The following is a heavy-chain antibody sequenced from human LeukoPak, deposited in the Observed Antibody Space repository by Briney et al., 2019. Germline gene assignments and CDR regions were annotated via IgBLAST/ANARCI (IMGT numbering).Heavy chain of an antibody. CDR1: GYTFTSNY. CDR3: ARVWEGGSYDY. J-gene: IGHJ4*02. D-gene: IGHD1-26*01. V-gene: IGHV1-46*01. CDR2: ISPSGGST. Sequence: EASVKVSCKAFGYTFTSNYMHWVRQAPGQGPEWMGVISPSGGSTTYAQKFQGRVTLTRDMSTSTDYLELSSLRSEDTAVYYCARVWEGGSYDYWGQGTLVTVSS.